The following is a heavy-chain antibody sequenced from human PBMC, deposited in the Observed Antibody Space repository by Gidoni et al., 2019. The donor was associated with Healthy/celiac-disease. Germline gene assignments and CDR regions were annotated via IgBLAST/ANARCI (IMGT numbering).Heavy chain of an antibody. V-gene: IGHV3-48*02. D-gene: IGHD2-2*01. CDR2: ISSSSSTI. CDR3: ARDLFVVVIRGPMDV. Sequence: EVQLVESGGGLVQPGGSLRLSCEASGFTFRSYRMNWVRQAPRKGLEGVSYISSSSSTIDYADAGKGRVTISRDNAKNSLYLQMNSLRDEDTAVYYCARDLFVVVIRGPMDVWGKGTTVTVSS. J-gene: IGHJ6*03. CDR1: GFTFRSYR.